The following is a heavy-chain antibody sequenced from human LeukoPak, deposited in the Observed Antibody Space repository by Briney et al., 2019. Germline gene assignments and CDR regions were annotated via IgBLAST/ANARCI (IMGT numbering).Heavy chain of an antibody. V-gene: IGHV4-59*08. CDR3: ARGATYYYDSSGYGGKYYYYYYYMDV. CDR2: IHYSGST. D-gene: IGHD3-22*01. Sequence: SETLSLTCTVSSGSISTYYWSWIRQPPGKGLEWIGYIHYSGSTNYNPSLKSRVSISVDTSKNQFSLKLSSVTAADTAVYYCARGATYYYDSSGYGGKYYYYYYYMDVWGKGTTVTISS. CDR1: SGSISTYY. J-gene: IGHJ6*03.